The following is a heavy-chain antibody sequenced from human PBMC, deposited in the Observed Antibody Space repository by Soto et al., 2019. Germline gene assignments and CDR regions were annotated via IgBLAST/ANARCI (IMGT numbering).Heavy chain of an antibody. Sequence: SVKVSCKASGFTFTSSAVQWVRQARGQRLEWMGWTVVGSGNTNYAQRFQERVTITRDMSTSTAYMELSSLISEDTAVYYCAADGDGYDQKVDYWGQGTLVTVSS. CDR3: AADGDGYDQKVDY. CDR1: GFTFTSSA. D-gene: IGHD2-21*01. V-gene: IGHV1-58*01. J-gene: IGHJ4*02. CDR2: TVVGSGNT.